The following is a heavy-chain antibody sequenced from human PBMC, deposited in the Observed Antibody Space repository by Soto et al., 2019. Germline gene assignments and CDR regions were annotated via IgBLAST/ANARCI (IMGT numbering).Heavy chain of an antibody. V-gene: IGHV1-18*01. D-gene: IGHD3-22*01. CDR1: GYTFTSYG. Sequence: AASVKVSCKASGYTFTSYGISWVRQAPGQGLEWMGWISAYNGNTNYAQKLQGRVTMTTDTSTSTAYMELRSLRSDDTAVYYCAGRYYYDSSGYLTPVDAFDIWGQGTMVTVSS. CDR2: ISAYNGNT. J-gene: IGHJ3*02. CDR3: AGRYYYDSSGYLTPVDAFDI.